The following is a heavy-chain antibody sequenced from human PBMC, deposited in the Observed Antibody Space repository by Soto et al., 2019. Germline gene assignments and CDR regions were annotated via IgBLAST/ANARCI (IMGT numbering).Heavy chain of an antibody. V-gene: IGHV4-61*01. CDR1: GGSFSSGSYY. D-gene: IGHD3-10*01. Sequence: SETLSVTCTVCGGSFSSGSYYGSLILQPPGKGLEWIGYIYNSGSTNYNASLKIRVTISVDTSKNQFSLRMSSVTDADTAVYYCARESDSGSYHFDYWGRGTLVTVSS. J-gene: IGHJ4*02. CDR3: ARESDSGSYHFDY. CDR2: IYNSGST.